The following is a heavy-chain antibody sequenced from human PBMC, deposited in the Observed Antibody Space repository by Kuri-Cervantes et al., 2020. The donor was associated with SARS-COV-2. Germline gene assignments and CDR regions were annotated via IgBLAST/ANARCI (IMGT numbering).Heavy chain of an antibody. CDR1: RGSINSHGSITSNF. J-gene: IGHJ6*04. CDR3: ARSQVVRHLDWSSELSYRYYMDG. CDR2: VHSSGST. Sequence: SETLSLTCSVSRGSINSHGSITSNFWTWIRQPPGRGLEWIGDVHSSGSTNYNPSPESRVTISTDTSKNQFSLRLNSVTAADTAVYFCARSQVVRHLDWSSELSYRYYMDGWGKGTTVTVSS. V-gene: IGHV4-61*08. D-gene: IGHD3-9*01.